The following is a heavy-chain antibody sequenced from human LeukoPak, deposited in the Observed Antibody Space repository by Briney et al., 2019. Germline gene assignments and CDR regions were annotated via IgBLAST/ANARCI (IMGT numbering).Heavy chain of an antibody. CDR1: GFPFSDDW. V-gene: IGHV3-15*01. CDR3: TTVTMVRDYDY. J-gene: IGHJ4*02. D-gene: IGHD3-10*01. CDR2: IKKKGDGGTT. Sequence: PGGSLRLSCAASGFPFSDDWMSWVRQAPGKGLEWVGRIKKKGDGGTTDYAAPVKGRFTISRDDSKNMLYLEMSNLKIEDTAVYYCTTVTMVRDYDYWGQGTLVTVPS.